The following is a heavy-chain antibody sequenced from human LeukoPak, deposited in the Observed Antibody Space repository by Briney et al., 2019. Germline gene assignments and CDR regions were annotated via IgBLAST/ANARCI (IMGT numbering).Heavy chain of an antibody. V-gene: IGHV4-39*07. CDR2: IYYSGST. CDR3: AGGYSYGYDY. CDR1: GGSINTNSYS. Sequence: SETLSLTCTVSGGSINTNSYSWGWLRQPPGKGLEWIGSIYYSGSTYYNPSLKSRVTISVDTSKNQFSLKLSSVTAADTAVYYCAGGYSYGYDYWGQGTLVTVSS. D-gene: IGHD5-18*01. J-gene: IGHJ4*02.